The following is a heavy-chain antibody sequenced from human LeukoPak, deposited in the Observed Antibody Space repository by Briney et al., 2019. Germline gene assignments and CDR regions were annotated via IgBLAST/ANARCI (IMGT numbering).Heavy chain of an antibody. V-gene: IGHV3-30*18. CDR1: GFTFSTYG. Sequence: PGRSLRLSCAASGFTFSTYGMHWVRQAPGKGREWVAVISYDGSNEYYADSVKGRFTISRDNSKNTLYLQMSSLRAEDTAVYYCAKEFNRGLPDYWGQGTLVTVPS. J-gene: IGHJ4*02. D-gene: IGHD2-21*01. CDR3: AKEFNRGLPDY. CDR2: ISYDGSNE.